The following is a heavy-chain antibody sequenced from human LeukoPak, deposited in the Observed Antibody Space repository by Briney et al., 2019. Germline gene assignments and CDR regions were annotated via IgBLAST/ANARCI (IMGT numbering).Heavy chain of an antibody. J-gene: IGHJ4*02. CDR2: IGAYNGDT. CDR3: TRDHCRGDNCPSFDY. Sequence: GASVKVSFTPSGYTFTIFGISWVRQAPGQGLEWMGWIGAYNGDTNYAQKFQGRVTMTTDTSTSTAYMDLRSLRSDDTAVYYCTRDHCRGDNCPSFDYWGQGTLVTVSS. CDR1: GYTFTIFG. V-gene: IGHV1-18*04. D-gene: IGHD2-15*01.